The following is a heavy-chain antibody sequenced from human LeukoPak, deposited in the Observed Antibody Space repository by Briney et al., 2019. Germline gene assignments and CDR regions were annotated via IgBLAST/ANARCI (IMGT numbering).Heavy chain of an antibody. V-gene: IGHV1-3*01. J-gene: IGHJ4*02. Sequence: GASVKVSCKASGYTFTSYGISWVRQAPGQRLEWMGWINAGNGNTKYSQKFQGRVTITRDTSASTAYMELSSLRSEDTAVYYCARDRWYSSGWPRFDYWGQGTLVTVSS. CDR1: GYTFTSYG. CDR2: INAGNGNT. D-gene: IGHD6-19*01. CDR3: ARDRWYSSGWPRFDY.